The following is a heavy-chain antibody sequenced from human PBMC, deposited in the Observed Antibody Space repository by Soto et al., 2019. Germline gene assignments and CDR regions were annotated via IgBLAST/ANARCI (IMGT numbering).Heavy chain of an antibody. Sequence: SETLSLTCTVSGCSISSSSYYWGWIRQPPGKGLEWIGSIYYSGSTYYNPSLKSRVTISEDTSKNQFSLKLSSVTAADTAVYYCARLRNWGSNYFDYWGQGTLVTVSS. J-gene: IGHJ4*02. CDR2: IYYSGST. CDR3: ARLRNWGSNYFDY. D-gene: IGHD7-27*01. CDR1: GCSISSSSYY. V-gene: IGHV4-39*01.